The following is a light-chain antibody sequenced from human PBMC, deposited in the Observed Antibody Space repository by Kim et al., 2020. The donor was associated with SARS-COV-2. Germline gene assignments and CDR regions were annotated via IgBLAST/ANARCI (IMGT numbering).Light chain of an antibody. CDR1: SSDIGDYNY. Sequence: QSALTQPASVSGSPGQSITISCTGTSSDIGDYNYVSWYQQYPGKAPKLMIYDVSKRPSGVSNRFSGSKSGNTASLTISGLLAEDEADYYCTSYTSNNTPEIFGGGTQLTVL. J-gene: IGLJ2*01. V-gene: IGLV2-14*01. CDR2: DVS. CDR3: TSYTSNNTPEI.